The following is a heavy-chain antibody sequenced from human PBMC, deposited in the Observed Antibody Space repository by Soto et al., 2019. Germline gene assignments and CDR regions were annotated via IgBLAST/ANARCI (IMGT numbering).Heavy chain of an antibody. CDR1: GFTFSSYG. D-gene: IGHD2-2*01. J-gene: IGHJ6*02. CDR3: AKDSLTPSLLNIVVVPAAIYYYGMGV. Sequence: PGGSLRLSCAASGFTFSSYGMHWVRQAPGKGLEWVAVISYDGSNKYYADSVKGRFTISRDNSKNTLYLQMNSLRAEDTAVYYCAKDSLTPSLLNIVVVPAAIYYYGMGVWGQGTTVTV. CDR2: ISYDGSNK. V-gene: IGHV3-30*18.